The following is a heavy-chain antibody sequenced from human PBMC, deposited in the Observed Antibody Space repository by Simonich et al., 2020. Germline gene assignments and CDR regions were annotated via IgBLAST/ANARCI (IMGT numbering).Heavy chain of an antibody. CDR3: ARNRLDY. Sequence: EVQLVESGGGLVQPGGSLRLSFAASGFTFSGYWMHWGRPAPGKGRVWVSRINRDGSSTSYADSVKGRFTISIDNAKNTLYLQMNSLRAEDTAVYYCARNRLDYWGQGTLVTVSS. CDR2: INRDGSST. CDR1: GFTFSGYW. V-gene: IGHV3-74*01. J-gene: IGHJ4*02.